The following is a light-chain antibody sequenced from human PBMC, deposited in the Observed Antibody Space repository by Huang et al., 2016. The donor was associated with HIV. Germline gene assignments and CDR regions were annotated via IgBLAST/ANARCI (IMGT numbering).Light chain of an antibody. CDR1: KSSSSY. V-gene: IGKV1-39*01. CDR3: QQSYRTPIT. J-gene: IGKJ5*01. CDR2: AAS. Sequence: EIQMTQSPSSLSPSVGERVTITCRERKSSSSYVNWYQQKTGKATKRLIYAASRMQSGGPARFSGSGSGTDFSLTISSRQPEDFATYDCQQSYRTPITFGQGTRLEIK.